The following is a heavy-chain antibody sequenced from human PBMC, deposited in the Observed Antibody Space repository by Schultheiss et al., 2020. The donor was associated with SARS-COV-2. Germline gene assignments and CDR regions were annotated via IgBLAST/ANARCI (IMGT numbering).Heavy chain of an antibody. D-gene: IGHD2-2*01. CDR1: GFTFSSYD. V-gene: IGHV3-13*04. CDR3: AKESTSCPFDY. CDR2: IGTAGDT. J-gene: IGHJ4*02. Sequence: GSLRLSCAASGFTFSSYDMHWVRQATGKGLEWVSAIGTAGDTYYQGSVKGRFTISRENAKNSLYLQMNSLRAGDTAVYYCAKESTSCPFDYWGQGTLVTVSS.